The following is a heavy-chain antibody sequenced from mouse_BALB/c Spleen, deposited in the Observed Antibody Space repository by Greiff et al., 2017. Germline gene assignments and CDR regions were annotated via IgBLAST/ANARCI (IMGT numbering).Heavy chain of an antibody. CDR3: ARYHTTVVGYYYAIDY. D-gene: IGHD1-1*01. Sequence: EVQRVESGPSLVKPSQTLSLTCSVTGDSITSGYWNWIRKFPGNKLEYMGYISYSGSTYYNPSLKSRISITRDTSKNQYYLQLNSVTTEDTATYYCARYHTTVVGYYYAIDYWGQGTSVTVSS. V-gene: IGHV3-8*02. CDR2: ISYSGST. J-gene: IGHJ4*01. CDR1: GDSITSGY.